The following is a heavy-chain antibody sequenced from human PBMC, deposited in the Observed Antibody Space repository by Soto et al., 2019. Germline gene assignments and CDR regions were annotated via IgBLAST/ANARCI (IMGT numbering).Heavy chain of an antibody. J-gene: IGHJ6*02. V-gene: IGHV3-21*01. CDR2: ISSASSYT. CDR3: ARGRYSSDVGVGMEV. D-gene: IGHD6-25*01. CDR1: GFTFSTCT. Sequence: PGGSLRLSCVASGFTFSTCTMNWVRQAPGKGLEWVSSISSASSYTYYADSVKGRFTISRDNPKNTLYLQMGSLRPEDMAVYYCARGRYSSDVGVGMEVWGQGTTVTVSS.